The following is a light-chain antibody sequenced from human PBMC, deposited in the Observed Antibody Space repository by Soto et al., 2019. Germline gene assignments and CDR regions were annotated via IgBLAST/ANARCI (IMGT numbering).Light chain of an antibody. V-gene: IGKV3-20*01. Sequence: EIVLTQSPGTLSLSPGERATLSCRASQSVSSSYLAWYQQKPGQAPRLLIYGASSRATGIPDRFSGSGSGTDFTLTISRLETEDFAVYYCQQYGSSRGYTFGQGTKLEI. CDR1: QSVSSSY. CDR3: QQYGSSRGYT. J-gene: IGKJ2*01. CDR2: GAS.